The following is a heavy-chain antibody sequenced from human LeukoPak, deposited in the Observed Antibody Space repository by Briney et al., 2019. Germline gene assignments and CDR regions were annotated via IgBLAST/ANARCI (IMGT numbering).Heavy chain of an antibody. V-gene: IGHV4-38-2*02. CDR2: IYYSGST. CDR3: ASVAAAGDYYFDY. J-gene: IGHJ4*02. Sequence: SETLSLTCTVSGYSISSGYYWGWIRQPPGKGLEWIGSIYYSGSTYYNPSLKSRVTISVDTSKNQFSLKLSSVTAAATAVYYCASVAAAGDYYFDYWGQGTLVTVSS. CDR1: GYSISSGYY. D-gene: IGHD6-13*01.